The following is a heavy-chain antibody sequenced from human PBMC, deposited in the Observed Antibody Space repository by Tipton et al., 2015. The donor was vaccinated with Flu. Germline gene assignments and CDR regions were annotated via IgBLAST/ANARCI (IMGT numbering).Heavy chain of an antibody. CDR3: ARDVRGCTNGVCYPQ. V-gene: IGHV4-4*07. CDR2: IYTSGST. CDR1: DGSISSYY. D-gene: IGHD2-8*01. Sequence: LRLSCTVSDGSISSYYWSWIRQPAGKGLEWIGRIYTSGSTNYNPSLKSRVTISVDTSKNQFSLKLSSVTAADTAVYYCARDVRGCTNGVCYPQWGQGTMVTVSS. J-gene: IGHJ3*01.